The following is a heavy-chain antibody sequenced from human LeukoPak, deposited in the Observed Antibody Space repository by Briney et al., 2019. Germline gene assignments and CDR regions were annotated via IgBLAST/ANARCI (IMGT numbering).Heavy chain of an antibody. CDR2: ISGSGGST. CDR1: GFTFSSYS. Sequence: GESLRLSCAASGFTFSSYSMNWVRQAPGKGLEWVSAISGSGGSTYYADSVKGRFTISRDNSKNTLYLQMNSLRAEDTAVYYCAKGSQMAVDYWGQGTLVTVSS. J-gene: IGHJ4*02. CDR3: AKGSQMAVDY. D-gene: IGHD5-24*01. V-gene: IGHV3-23*01.